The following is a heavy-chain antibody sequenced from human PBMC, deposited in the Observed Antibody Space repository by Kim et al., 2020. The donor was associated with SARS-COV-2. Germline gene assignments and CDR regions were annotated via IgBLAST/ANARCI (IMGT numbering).Heavy chain of an antibody. CDR2: INHSGST. J-gene: IGHJ4*02. CDR1: GGSFSGYY. D-gene: IGHD2-8*01. CDR3: ARGPWGEMANVRYFDY. Sequence: SETLSLTCAVYGGSFSGYYWSWIRQPPGKGLEWIGEINHSGSTNYNPSLKSRVTISVDTSKNQFSLNLNSVTAADTAVYYCARGPWGEMANVRYFDYWGQGTLVAVSS. V-gene: IGHV4-34*01.